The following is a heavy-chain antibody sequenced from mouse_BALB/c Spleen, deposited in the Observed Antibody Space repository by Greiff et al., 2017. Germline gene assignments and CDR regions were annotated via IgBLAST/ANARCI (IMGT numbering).Heavy chain of an antibody. CDR2: INSNGGST. D-gene: IGHD5-1*01. J-gene: IGHJ3*01. CDR1: GFTFSSYG. Sequence: EVHLVESGGGLVQPGGSLKLSCAASGFTFSSYGMSWVRQTPDKRLELVATINSNGGSTYYPDSVKGRFTISRDNAKNTLYLQMSSLKSEDTAMYYCEREGMSTGAAWFAYWGQGTLVTVSA. CDR3: EREGMSTGAAWFAY. V-gene: IGHV5-6-3*01.